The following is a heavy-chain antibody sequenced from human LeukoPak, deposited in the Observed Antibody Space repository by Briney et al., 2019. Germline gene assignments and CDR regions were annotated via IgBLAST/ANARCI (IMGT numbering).Heavy chain of an antibody. V-gene: IGHV3-30*04. Sequence: GGSLRLSCAASGFTFSSYAMRWVRQAPGKGLEWVAVISYDGSNKYYADSVKGRFTISRDNSKNTLYLQMNSLRAEDTAVYYCAKRQRNSYGYYYYYYMDVWGKGTTVTVSS. CDR1: GFTFSSYA. J-gene: IGHJ6*03. CDR3: AKRQRNSYGYYYYYYMDV. CDR2: ISYDGSNK. D-gene: IGHD5-18*01.